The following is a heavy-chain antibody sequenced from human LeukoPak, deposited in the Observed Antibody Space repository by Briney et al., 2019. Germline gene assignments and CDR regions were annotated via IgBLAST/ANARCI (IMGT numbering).Heavy chain of an antibody. J-gene: IGHJ6*02. CDR2: IKQDGREK. Sequence: GGSLSLSCAASGFTFSSYWMSWVRQDPGKGLEWVANIKQDGREKYYVDSVKGRFTISRDNAKNSLYLQMNSLRAEDTAVYYCARNPPGLLEWLSNYIIPYYYYGMDVWGQGTTVTVSS. D-gene: IGHD3-3*01. V-gene: IGHV3-7*01. CDR3: ARNPPGLLEWLSNYIIPYYYYGMDV. CDR1: GFTFSSYW.